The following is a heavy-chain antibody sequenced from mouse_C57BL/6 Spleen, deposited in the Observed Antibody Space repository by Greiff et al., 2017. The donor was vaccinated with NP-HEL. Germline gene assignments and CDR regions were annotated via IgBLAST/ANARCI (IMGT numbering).Heavy chain of an antibody. CDR2: IDPSDSYT. D-gene: IGHD2-2*01. CDR1: GYTFTSYW. CDR3: ARRGMVMYFDV. J-gene: IGHJ1*03. V-gene: IGHV1-69*01. Sequence: QVQLQQSGAELVMPGASVKLSCKASGYTFTSYWMHWVKQRPGQGLEWIGEIDPSDSYTNYNQKLKGKSTLTVDKSSSTAYMQLSSRTSEDSAVYYCARRGMVMYFDVWGTGTTVTVSS.